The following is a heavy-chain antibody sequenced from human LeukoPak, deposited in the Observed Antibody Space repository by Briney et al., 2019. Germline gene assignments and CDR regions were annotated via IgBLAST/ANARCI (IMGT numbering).Heavy chain of an antibody. V-gene: IGHV1-18*01. Sequence: PRASVKVSCKASGYTFTSYGISWVRQAPGQGLEWMGWISAYNGNTNYAQKLQGRVTMTTDTSTSTAYMELSSLRSEDTAVYYCARDRSSSWQGDDAFDIWGQGTMVTVSS. CDR3: ARDRSSSWQGDDAFDI. D-gene: IGHD6-13*01. CDR2: ISAYNGNT. CDR1: GYTFTSYG. J-gene: IGHJ3*02.